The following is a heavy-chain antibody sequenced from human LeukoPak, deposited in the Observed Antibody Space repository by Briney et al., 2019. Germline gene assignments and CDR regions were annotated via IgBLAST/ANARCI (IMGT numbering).Heavy chain of an antibody. D-gene: IGHD5-18*01. CDR2: ISYDGSNK. CDR3: ARDARYSYGFGY. V-gene: IGHV3-33*05. Sequence: GGSLRLSCAASGFTFSSYGMHWVRQAPGKGLEWVAVISYDGSNKYYADSVKGRFTISRDNSKNTLYLQMNSLRAEDTAVYYCARDARYSYGFGYWGQGTLVTVFS. J-gene: IGHJ4*02. CDR1: GFTFSSYG.